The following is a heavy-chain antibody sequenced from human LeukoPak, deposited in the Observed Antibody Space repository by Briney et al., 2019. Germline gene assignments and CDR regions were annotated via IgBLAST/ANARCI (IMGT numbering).Heavy chain of an antibody. J-gene: IGHJ4*02. CDR1: GYTLTSYD. D-gene: IGHD3-3*01. CDR3: ARGTSITIFGVVSYYFDY. CDR2: MNPNSGNT. V-gene: IGHV1-8*03. Sequence: ASVKVSCKASGYTLTSYDINWVRQATGQGLEWMGWMNPNSGNTGYAQKFQGRVTITRNTSISTAYMELSSLRSEDTAVYYCARGTSITIFGVVSYYFDYWGQGTLVTVSS.